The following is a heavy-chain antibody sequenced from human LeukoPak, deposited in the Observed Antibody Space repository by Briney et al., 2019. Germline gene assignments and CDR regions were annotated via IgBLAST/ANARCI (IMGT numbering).Heavy chain of an antibody. CDR1: GFTFSSYS. CDR2: ISSSSTTI. Sequence: GGSLRLSCAASGFTFSSYSMNWVRQAPGKGREWVSYISSSSTTIYYADSVKGRFTISRDNAKNSLYLQMNSLRAEDTAVYYCARPGIAVAGSPGFDPWGQGTLVTVSS. V-gene: IGHV3-48*01. D-gene: IGHD6-19*01. CDR3: ARPGIAVAGSPGFDP. J-gene: IGHJ5*02.